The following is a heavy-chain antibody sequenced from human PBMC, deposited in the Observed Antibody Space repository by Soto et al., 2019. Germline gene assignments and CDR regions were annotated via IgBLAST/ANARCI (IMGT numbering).Heavy chain of an antibody. V-gene: IGHV1-69*06. D-gene: IGHD3-16*01. J-gene: IGHJ4*02. CDR3: SRGRNGGATYFDY. CDR1: GGTFSSYA. Sequence: QVQLVPSVAEVKKPGSSVKVSCKASGGTFSSYAISWVRQAPGQGLEWMGGIIPIFGTANYAQKFQGRVTITADKSTITCYMELSSLRSEETAGYYCSRGRNGGATYFDYWGQGTLVTVSS. CDR2: IIPIFGTA.